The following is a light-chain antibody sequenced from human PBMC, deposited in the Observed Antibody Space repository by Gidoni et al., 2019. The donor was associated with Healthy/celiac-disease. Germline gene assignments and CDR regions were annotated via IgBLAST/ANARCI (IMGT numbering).Light chain of an antibody. Sequence: ESVLTQSPGTLSLSPGERATLSCRASQSVRSSYLAWYQQKPGQAPRLLIYGASSRATGIPDRFSGSGSGTDFTLTISRLEPEDFAVYYCQQYGSSPLITFGQXTRLEIK. CDR1: QSVRSSY. CDR2: GAS. J-gene: IGKJ5*01. V-gene: IGKV3-20*01. CDR3: QQYGSSPLIT.